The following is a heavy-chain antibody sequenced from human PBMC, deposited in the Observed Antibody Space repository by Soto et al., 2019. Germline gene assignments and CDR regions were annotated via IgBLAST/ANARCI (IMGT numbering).Heavy chain of an antibody. D-gene: IGHD2-2*01. Sequence: QVQLVESGGGVVQPGRSQRLSCAASGFTFSSYGMHWVRQAPGKGLEWVAVIWYDGSNKYYADSVKGRFTISRDNSKNTLYLQMNSLRAEDTAVYYCARESPIYVVVPEDDMDVWGKGTTVTVSS. CDR2: IWYDGSNK. V-gene: IGHV3-33*01. J-gene: IGHJ6*03. CDR1: GFTFSSYG. CDR3: ARESPIYVVVPEDDMDV.